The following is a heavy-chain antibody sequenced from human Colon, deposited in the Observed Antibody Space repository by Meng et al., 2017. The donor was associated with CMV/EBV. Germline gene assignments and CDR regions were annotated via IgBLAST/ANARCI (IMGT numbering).Heavy chain of an antibody. J-gene: IGHJ4*02. D-gene: IGHD3-22*01. CDR1: GFTFSDYY. CDR3: AKLGNYYDTSGYTI. V-gene: IGHV3-11*01. CDR2: ISSSGSTT. Sequence: GESLKISCAASGFTFSDYYMIWIRQAPGKGLEWVSYISSSGSTTYHADSVKGRFTISRDNAKNSLYLQMNSLRADDTAVYYCAKLGNYYDTSGYTIWGQGTPVTV.